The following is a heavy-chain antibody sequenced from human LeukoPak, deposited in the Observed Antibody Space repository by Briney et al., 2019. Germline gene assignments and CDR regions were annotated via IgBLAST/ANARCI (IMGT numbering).Heavy chain of an antibody. V-gene: IGHV4-34*01. D-gene: IGHD3-10*01. CDR1: GGSFSGYY. Sequence: SETLSLTCAVYGGSFSGYYWSWIRQPPGKGLEWIGEINHSGSTNYNPSLKSRVTMSVDTSKNQFSLKLSSVTAADTAVYYCARRGALWFFRWGQGTLVTVSS. J-gene: IGHJ4*02. CDR3: ARRGALWFFR. CDR2: INHSGST.